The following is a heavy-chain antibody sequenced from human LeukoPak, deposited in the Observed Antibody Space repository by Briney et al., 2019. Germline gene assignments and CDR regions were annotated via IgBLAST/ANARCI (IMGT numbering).Heavy chain of an antibody. J-gene: IGHJ4*02. V-gene: IGHV3-23*01. CDR2: ISGSGSVT. D-gene: IGHD1-1*01. CDR3: AYLGLSSDWNDVPRPQTDH. Sequence: GGSLRLSCSASAFAFTNYAMNWVRQAPGKGLEWVSTISGSGSVTFYADSVKGRFTISRDDSNTVYLQMSRLRVDDTAVYYCAYLGLSSDWNDVPRPQTDHWGQEALVSVST. CDR1: AFAFTNYA.